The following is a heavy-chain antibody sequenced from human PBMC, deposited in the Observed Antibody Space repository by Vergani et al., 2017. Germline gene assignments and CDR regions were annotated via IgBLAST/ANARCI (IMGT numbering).Heavy chain of an antibody. Sequence: QVQVVQSGAEVKKSGASVKVSCKTSGYTFSNHYMHWVRQAPGQGLEWMGIINPSGGHTNYAQKFQGRVTMTRDTSTSTVYMELSSLRPEDTAIYYFARGDYGILTGYRYWGQGTLVNVS. J-gene: IGHJ4*02. CDR2: INPSGGHT. D-gene: IGHD3-9*01. CDR1: GYTFSNHY. CDR3: ARGDYGILTGYRY. V-gene: IGHV1-46*03.